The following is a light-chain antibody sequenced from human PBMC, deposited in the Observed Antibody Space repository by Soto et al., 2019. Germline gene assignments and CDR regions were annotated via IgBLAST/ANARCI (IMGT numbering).Light chain of an antibody. V-gene: IGKV1-27*01. CDR3: QKYNSAPFT. J-gene: IGKJ3*01. CDR2: AAS. CDR1: QGISNY. Sequence: DIQITQSPSSLSASVGDRVTITCRASQGISNYLAWYHQKPGKVPKLLIYAASTLQSGDPSRFSGSGSGTDFTLNISSLQTEDVATYYCQKYNSAPFTFGRGTKVDIK.